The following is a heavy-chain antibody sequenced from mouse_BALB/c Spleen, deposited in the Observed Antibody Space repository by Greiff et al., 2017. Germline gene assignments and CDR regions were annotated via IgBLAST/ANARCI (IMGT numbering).Heavy chain of an antibody. J-gene: IGHJ3*01. Sequence: VHLVESGAELVKPGASVKLSCKASGYTFTSYYMYWVKQRPGQGLEWIGEINPSNGGTNFNEKFKSKATLTVDKSSSTAYMQLSSLTSEDSAVYYCTSPYDGSSWFAYWGQGTLVTVSA. D-gene: IGHD2-3*01. CDR2: INPSNGGT. V-gene: IGHV1S81*02. CDR1: GYTFTSYY. CDR3: TSPYDGSSWFAY.